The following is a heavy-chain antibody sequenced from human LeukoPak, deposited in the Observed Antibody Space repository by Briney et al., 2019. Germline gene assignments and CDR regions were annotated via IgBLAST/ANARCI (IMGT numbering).Heavy chain of an antibody. CDR1: GGSFSGYY. CDR2: INHSGST. J-gene: IGHJ5*02. D-gene: IGHD2-2*02. CDR3: ARGYIVVVPAAIRGSFWFDP. Sequence: PSETLSLTCAVYGGSFSGYYWSRIRQPPGKGLEWIGEINHSGSTNYNPSLKSRVTISVDTSKNQFSLKLSSVTAADTAVYYCARGYIVVVPAAIRGSFWFDPWGQGTLVTVSS. V-gene: IGHV4-34*01.